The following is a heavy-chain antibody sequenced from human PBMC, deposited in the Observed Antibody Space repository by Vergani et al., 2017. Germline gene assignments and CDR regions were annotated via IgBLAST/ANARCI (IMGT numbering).Heavy chain of an antibody. J-gene: IGHJ4*01. V-gene: IGHV3-23*01. Sequence: EVHLLESGGGLVQSGGSLRLSCAASGFTFSNSAVSWVRQAPGRGLAWVSSISGPGLSTYYADSVNGRFSISRDNSKNTVSLQMHSLRAEDTAIYYCVKEKIDLGSYFFDSWGHGILVTVSS. CDR2: ISGPGLST. D-gene: IGHD2/OR15-2a*01. CDR1: GFTFSNSA. CDR3: VKEKIDLGSYFFDS.